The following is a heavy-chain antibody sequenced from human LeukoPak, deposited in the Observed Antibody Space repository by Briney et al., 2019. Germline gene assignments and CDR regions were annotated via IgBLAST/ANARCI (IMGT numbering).Heavy chain of an antibody. J-gene: IGHJ4*02. V-gene: IGHV1-69*13. CDR3: ARDRVGYSSSSELDY. CDR2: IIPIFGTA. Sequence: GASVKVSCKASGGTFSSYAISWVRQAPGQGLEWMGGIIPIFGTANYAQKFQGRVTITADESTSTAYMELSSLRSEDTAVYYCARDRVGYSSSSELDYWGQGTLVTVSS. CDR1: GGTFSSYA. D-gene: IGHD6-6*01.